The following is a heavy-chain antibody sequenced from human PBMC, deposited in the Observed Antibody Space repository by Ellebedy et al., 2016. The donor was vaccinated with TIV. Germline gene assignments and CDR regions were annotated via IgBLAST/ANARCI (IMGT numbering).Heavy chain of an antibody. J-gene: IGHJ4*02. D-gene: IGHD1-14*01. Sequence: GESLKISCSASGFTFSSYAMHWVRQAPGKGLEYISAIVSNGDSTYYANSVKGRFTISRDNAKNSLYLQMNSLRAEDTAVYYCARATEGLDYWGQGTLVTVSS. CDR1: GFTFSSYA. V-gene: IGHV3-64*04. CDR2: IVSNGDST. CDR3: ARATEGLDY.